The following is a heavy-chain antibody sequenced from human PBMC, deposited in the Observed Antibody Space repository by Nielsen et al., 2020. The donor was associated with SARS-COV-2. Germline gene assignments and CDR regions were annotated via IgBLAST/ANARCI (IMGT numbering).Heavy chain of an antibody. J-gene: IGHJ4*02. D-gene: IGHD4-17*01. CDR1: GGSISSYY. CDR3: ARVFYGDYFDY. Sequence: SETLSLTCTVSGGSISSYYWSWIRQPPGKGLEWIGYIYYSGSTYYNPSLKSRVTISVDTSKNQFSLKLSSVTAADTAVYYCARVFYGDYFDYWGQGTLVTVSS. V-gene: IGHV4-59*08. CDR2: IYYSGST.